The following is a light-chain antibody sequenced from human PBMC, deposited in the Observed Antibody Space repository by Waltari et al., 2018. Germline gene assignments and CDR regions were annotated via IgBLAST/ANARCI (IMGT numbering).Light chain of an antibody. CDR2: KDS. V-gene: IGLV3-1*01. CDR1: KLGDKY. Sequence: YDLTQPPSVSVSPGQTASIPCSGDKLGDKYACWYQQKPGQSPVVVIYKDSQRPSGIPERFSGSNSGNTATLTISGAQALDEADYYCQAWDSNVVIFGGGTKLTVL. J-gene: IGLJ2*01. CDR3: QAWDSNVVI.